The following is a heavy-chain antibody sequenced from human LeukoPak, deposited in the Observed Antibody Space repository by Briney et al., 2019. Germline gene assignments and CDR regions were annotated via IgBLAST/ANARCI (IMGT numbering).Heavy chain of an antibody. Sequence: ASVKVSCKASGYTFTGYYMHWVQQATGQGLEWMGWINPNSGGTNYAQKFQGRVTMTRDTSISTAYMELSRLRSDDTAVYYCARAASIAARSPFRYWGQGTLVTVSS. D-gene: IGHD6-6*01. CDR2: INPNSGGT. J-gene: IGHJ4*02. CDR3: ARAASIAARSPFRY. V-gene: IGHV1-2*02. CDR1: GYTFTGYY.